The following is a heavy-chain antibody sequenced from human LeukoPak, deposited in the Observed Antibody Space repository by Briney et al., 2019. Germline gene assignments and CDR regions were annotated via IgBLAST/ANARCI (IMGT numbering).Heavy chain of an antibody. V-gene: IGHV3-48*03. D-gene: IGHD2-15*01. CDR2: ISSSGSTI. CDR1: GFTFSSYE. J-gene: IGHJ4*02. CDR3: ARDRYCSGGSCYCFDY. Sequence: GGSLRLSCAASGFTFSSYEMNWVRQAPGKGLEWASYISSSGSTIYYADSVKGRFTISRDNAKNSLYLQMNSLRAEDTAVYYCARDRYCSGGSCYCFDYWGQGTLVTVSS.